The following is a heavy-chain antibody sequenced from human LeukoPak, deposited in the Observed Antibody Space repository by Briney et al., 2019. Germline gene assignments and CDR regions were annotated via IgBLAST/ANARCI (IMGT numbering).Heavy chain of an antibody. CDR2: IYYSGST. V-gene: IGHV4-39*01. Sequence: SETLSLTCTVSGGSISSSSYYWGWIRQPPGKGLEWIGSIYYSGSTYYNPSLKSRVTISVDTSKNQFSLKLSSVTAADTAVYYCARRDDYGGLGYSQHWGQGTLVTVSS. CDR3: ARRDDYGGLGYSQH. J-gene: IGHJ1*01. D-gene: IGHD4-23*01. CDR1: GGSISSSSYY.